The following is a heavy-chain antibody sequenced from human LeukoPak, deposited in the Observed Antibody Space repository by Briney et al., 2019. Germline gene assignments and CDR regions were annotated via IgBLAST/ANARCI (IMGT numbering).Heavy chain of an antibody. CDR2: ISYDGSNK. CDR3: AKVSERAYYYYGMDV. V-gene: IGHV3-30*18. CDR1: GLTFSSYA. Sequence: GGSLRLSCAASGLTFSSYAMSWVRQAPGKGLEWVAVISYDGSNKYYADSVKGRFTISRDNSKNTLYLQMNSLRAEDTAVYYCAKVSERAYYYYGMDVWGQGTTVTVSS. J-gene: IGHJ6*02.